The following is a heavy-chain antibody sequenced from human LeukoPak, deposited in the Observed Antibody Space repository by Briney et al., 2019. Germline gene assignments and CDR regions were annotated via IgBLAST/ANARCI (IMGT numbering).Heavy chain of an antibody. V-gene: IGHV4-59*12. CDR1: GGSIGSYY. CDR2: IYYSGST. Sequence: PSETLSLTCTVSGGSIGSYYWSWIRQPPGKGLEWIGYIYYSGSTNYNPSLKSRVTISVDTSKSQFSLKLSSVTAADTAVYYCARGTRGYSYGTWGQGTLVTVSS. CDR3: ARGTRGYSYGT. J-gene: IGHJ4*02. D-gene: IGHD5-18*01.